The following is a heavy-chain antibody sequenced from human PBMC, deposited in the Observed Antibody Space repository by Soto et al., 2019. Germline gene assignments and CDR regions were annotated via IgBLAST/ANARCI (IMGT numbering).Heavy chain of an antibody. CDR3: AREPYSKRFLEWLCDY. Sequence: LRLSCAASGFTFSSYWMSWVRQAPGKGLEWVANIKQDGSEKYYVDSVKGRFTISRDNAKNSLYLQMNSLRAEDTAVYYCAREPYSKRFLEWLCDYWGQGTLVTVSS. CDR1: GFTFSSYW. V-gene: IGHV3-7*01. D-gene: IGHD3-3*01. J-gene: IGHJ4*02. CDR2: IKQDGSEK.